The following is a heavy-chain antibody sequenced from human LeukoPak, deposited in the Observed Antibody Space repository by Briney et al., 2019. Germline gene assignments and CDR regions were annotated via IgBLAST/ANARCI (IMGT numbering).Heavy chain of an antibody. Sequence: SQTLSLTCTVSGGSISSGDYYWSWIRQPPGKGLEWIGYIYYSGSTYYNPSLKSRVTISVDTSKNQFSLKLSSVTAADTAVYYCARGIYDFWSGYSFDILGQGTKVTVSS. D-gene: IGHD3-3*01. V-gene: IGHV4-30-4*01. J-gene: IGHJ3*02. CDR1: GGSISSGDYY. CDR2: IYYSGST. CDR3: ARGIYDFWSGYSFDI.